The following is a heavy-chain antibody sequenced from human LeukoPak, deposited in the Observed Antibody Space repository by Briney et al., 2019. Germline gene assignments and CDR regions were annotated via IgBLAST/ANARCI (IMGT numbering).Heavy chain of an antibody. J-gene: IGHJ5*02. CDR1: GFTFSDYY. CDR3: ARKGSGRNWFDP. Sequence: GGSLRPSCAASGFTFSDYYMSWIRQAPGKGLEWVSYISSSSSYTNYADSVKGRFTISRDNAKNSLYLQMNSLRAEDTAVYYCARKGSGRNWFDPWGQGTLVTVSS. V-gene: IGHV3-11*06. D-gene: IGHD1-26*01. CDR2: ISSSSSYT.